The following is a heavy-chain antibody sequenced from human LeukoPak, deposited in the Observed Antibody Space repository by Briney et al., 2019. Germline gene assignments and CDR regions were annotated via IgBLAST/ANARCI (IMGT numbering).Heavy chain of an antibody. CDR1: GYSFISYW. J-gene: IGHJ4*02. V-gene: IGHV5-10-1*01. D-gene: IGHD5-12*01. Sequence: GESLRISCKGSGYSFISYWISWVRQMPGKGLEWMGRIDPSDSYTNYSPSFQGHVTISADKSISTAYLQWSSLKASDTAMYYCARRIRYSGYDPSFDYWGQGTLVTVSS. CDR2: IDPSDSYT. CDR3: ARRIRYSGYDPSFDY.